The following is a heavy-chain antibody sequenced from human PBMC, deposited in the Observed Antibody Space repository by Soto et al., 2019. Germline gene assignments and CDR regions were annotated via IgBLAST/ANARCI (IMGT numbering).Heavy chain of an antibody. CDR3: ARTRANHYYGSGSYNSQYFQH. V-gene: IGHV1-3*01. J-gene: IGHJ1*01. D-gene: IGHD3-10*01. Sequence: GASVKVSCKASGYTFTSYGISWVRQAPGQGLEWMGWINAGNGNTKYSQKFQGRVTITRDTSASTAYMELSSLRSEDTAVYYCARTRANHYYGSGSYNSQYFQHWGQGTLVTVSS. CDR2: INAGNGNT. CDR1: GYTFTSYG.